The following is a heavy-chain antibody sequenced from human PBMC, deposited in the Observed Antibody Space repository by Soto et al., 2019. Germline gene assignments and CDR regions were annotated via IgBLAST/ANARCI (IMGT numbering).Heavy chain of an antibody. CDR1: GGSISSYY. J-gene: IGHJ1*01. CDR3: ARDWYDSSGYLAYFQH. D-gene: IGHD3-22*01. Sequence: PSETPSLTCTVSGGSISSYYWSWIRQPAGKGLEWIGRIYTSGSTNYNPSLKSRVTMSVDTSKNQFSLKLSSVTAADTAVYYCARDWYDSSGYLAYFQHWGQGTLVTVSS. V-gene: IGHV4-4*07. CDR2: IYTSGST.